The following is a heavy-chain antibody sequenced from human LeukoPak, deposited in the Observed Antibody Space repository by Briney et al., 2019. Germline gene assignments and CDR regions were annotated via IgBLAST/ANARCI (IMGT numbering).Heavy chain of an antibody. D-gene: IGHD6-19*01. CDR2: ISYAGST. Sequence: SETLSLTCTVSGGSVSSGNYYWNWIRQPPGKGLEWIGYISYAGSTNYNPSLKSRVTVSVDTSKDQFSLKLSSVTAADTAVYYCARGPVAVAGRVFDIWGQGTMVTVSS. V-gene: IGHV4-61*01. CDR3: ARGPVAVAGRVFDI. CDR1: GGSVSSGNYY. J-gene: IGHJ3*02.